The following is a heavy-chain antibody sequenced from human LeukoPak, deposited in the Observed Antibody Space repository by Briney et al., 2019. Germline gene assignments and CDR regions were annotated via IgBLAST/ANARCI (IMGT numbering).Heavy chain of an antibody. CDR1: GGTFSSYA. CDR2: IIPIFGTA. Sequence: GASVKVSWKASGGTFSSYAISWVRQAPAQGLEWMGGIIPIFGTANYAQRFQGRVTITADESTSTAYMELSSLRSEDTAVYYCARDCSSTSCYEYWGQGTLVTVSS. D-gene: IGHD2-2*01. V-gene: IGHV1-69*01. J-gene: IGHJ4*02. CDR3: ARDCSSTSCYEY.